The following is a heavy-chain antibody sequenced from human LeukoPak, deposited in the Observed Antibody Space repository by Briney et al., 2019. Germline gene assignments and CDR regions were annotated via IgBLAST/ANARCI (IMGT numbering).Heavy chain of an antibody. Sequence: PGGSLRLSCAASGFTFSSYAMHWVRQAPGKGLEWVAVISYDGSNKYYADSVKGRFTISRDNSKNTLYLQMNSLRAEDTAVYYCARAYIVVVTVQMDVWGQGTTVTVSS. J-gene: IGHJ6*02. CDR2: ISYDGSNK. V-gene: IGHV3-30-3*01. CDR3: ARAYIVVVTVQMDV. D-gene: IGHD2-21*02. CDR1: GFTFSSYA.